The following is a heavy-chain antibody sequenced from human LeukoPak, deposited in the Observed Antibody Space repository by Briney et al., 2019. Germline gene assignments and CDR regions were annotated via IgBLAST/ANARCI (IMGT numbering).Heavy chain of an antibody. CDR3: AKAAPEGYYYDSSGYLPRHLDY. J-gene: IGHJ4*02. D-gene: IGHD3-22*01. Sequence: GALLLSCAAAGFPFISYAMSWVRQAPGKGLEWVSAISGSGGSAYYADSVKGRSTISRDNSKNTLYLQMNSLRAEDTAVYYCAKAAPEGYYYDSSGYLPRHLDYWGQGTLVTVSS. V-gene: IGHV3-23*01. CDR2: ISGSGGSA. CDR1: GFPFISYA.